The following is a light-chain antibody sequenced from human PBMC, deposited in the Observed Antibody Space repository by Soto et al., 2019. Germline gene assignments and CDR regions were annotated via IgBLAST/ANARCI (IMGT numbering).Light chain of an antibody. V-gene: IGKV1-5*01. CDR3: QQYNSYSWT. CDR2: DAS. J-gene: IGKJ1*01. Sequence: GDRVTITCRASQNINNWIAWYQQKPGKAPKFLIYDASTLESGVPSRFSGSGFGTEFSLTIRSLQPDDFATYYCQQYNSYSWTFGQGTKVDIK. CDR1: QNINNW.